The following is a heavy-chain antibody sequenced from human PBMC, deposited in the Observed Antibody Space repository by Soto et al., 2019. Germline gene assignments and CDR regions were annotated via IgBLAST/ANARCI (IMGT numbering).Heavy chain of an antibody. CDR2: IIPIFGTA. CDR1: GGTFSSYA. V-gene: IGHV1-69*01. CDR3: ARDRWTGEVQNRNYYYYGMDV. Sequence: QVQLVQSGAEVKKPGSSVKVSCKASGGTFSSYAISWVRQAPGQGLEWMGGIIPIFGTANYAQKFQGRVTITAEESTSTAYMELSSLRSEDTAVYYCARDRWTGEVQNRNYYYYGMDVWGQGTTVTVSS. D-gene: IGHD1-1*01. J-gene: IGHJ6*02.